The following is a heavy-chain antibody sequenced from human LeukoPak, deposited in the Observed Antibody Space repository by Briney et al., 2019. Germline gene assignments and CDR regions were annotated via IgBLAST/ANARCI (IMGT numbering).Heavy chain of an antibody. CDR3: ARGRPHGNDY. D-gene: IGHD4-23*01. J-gene: IGHJ4*02. V-gene: IGHV3-48*01. CDR2: ISSSSSTI. CDR1: GFTFSSYS. Sequence: SGGSLRLSCAASGFTFSSYSMNWVRQAPGKGLEWVSYISSSSSTIYYADSVKGRFTISRDNSKNTLYLQMNSLRVEDTAVYYCARGRPHGNDYWGQGTLVTVSS.